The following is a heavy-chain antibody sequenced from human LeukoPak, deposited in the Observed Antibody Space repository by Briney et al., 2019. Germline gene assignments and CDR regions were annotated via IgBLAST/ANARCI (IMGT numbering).Heavy chain of an antibody. CDR2: IIPIFGTA. V-gene: IGHV1-69*13. CDR1: GGTFSSYA. J-gene: IGHJ5*02. Sequence: ASVKVSCKASGGTFSSYAISWVRQAPGQGLEWMGGIIPIFGTANYAQKFQGRVTITADESTSTAYMELSSLRSEDTAVYYCARVGDSGYDYWFDPWGQGTLVTVSS. D-gene: IGHD5-12*01. CDR3: ARVGDSGYDYWFDP.